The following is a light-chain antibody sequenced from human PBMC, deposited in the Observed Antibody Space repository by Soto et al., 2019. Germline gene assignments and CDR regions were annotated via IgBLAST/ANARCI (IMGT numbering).Light chain of an antibody. J-gene: IGKJ4*01. V-gene: IGKV2-30*02. CDR2: KVS. CDR1: QSLVHSDGNTY. CDR3: HQYFTSTS. Sequence: DFVMTQSPLSLPVTLGQPASISCRSSQSLVHSDGNTYLNWFQQRPGQSPRRLIYKVSNRDSGVPDRFSGSGFGTEFTLTITSVQAEDVAVYYCHQYFTSTSFGGGTKVDIK.